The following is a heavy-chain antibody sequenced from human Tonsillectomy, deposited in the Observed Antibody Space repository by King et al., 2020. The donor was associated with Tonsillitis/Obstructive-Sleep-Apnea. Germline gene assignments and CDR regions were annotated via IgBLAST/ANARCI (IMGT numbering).Heavy chain of an antibody. J-gene: IGHJ4*02. CDR3: ASNWGSPSNFEY. CDR1: GYTFTGYY. D-gene: IGHD7-27*01. CDR2: INPNTGGT. Sequence: VQLVQSGAEVKKPGASVKVSCRASGYTFTGYYIHWVRQALGQGLEWMGWINPNTGGTNYAQKFQGRVTLTGDTSISTAYMELSRLRSDDTAVYYCASNWGSPSNFEYWGQGTLVTVSS. V-gene: IGHV1-2*02.